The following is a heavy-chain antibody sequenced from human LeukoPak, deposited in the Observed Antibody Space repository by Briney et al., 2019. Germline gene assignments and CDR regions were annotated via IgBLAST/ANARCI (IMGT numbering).Heavy chain of an antibody. Sequence: ASAKVSCKASGYTFTSYGISWLRQAPGQGLEWMGWISAYNDNTNYGHNFRGRVTMTTDTSTTTAYMELRSLTSDDTAVYYCARDDRTGSWSWFDPWGQGTLVIVSS. J-gene: IGHJ5*02. V-gene: IGHV1-18*01. CDR2: ISAYNDNT. CDR1: GYTFTSYG. D-gene: IGHD6-13*01. CDR3: ARDDRTGSWSWFDP.